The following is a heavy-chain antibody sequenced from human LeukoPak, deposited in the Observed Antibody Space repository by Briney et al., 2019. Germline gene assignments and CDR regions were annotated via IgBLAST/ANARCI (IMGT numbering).Heavy chain of an antibody. J-gene: IGHJ4*02. Sequence: PSETLSLTCTVSGGSISSYYWSWIRQPPGKGLEWIGYIYYSGSTDYNPSLKSRVTISVDTSKNQFSLKLSSVTAADTAVYYCARSYGSGSYYRAPLYWGQGTLVTVSS. CDR1: GGSISSYY. CDR3: ARSYGSGSYYRAPLY. CDR2: IYYSGST. D-gene: IGHD3-10*01. V-gene: IGHV4-59*01.